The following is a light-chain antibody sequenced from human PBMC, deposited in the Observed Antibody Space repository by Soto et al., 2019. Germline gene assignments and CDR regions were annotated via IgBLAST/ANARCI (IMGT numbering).Light chain of an antibody. CDR2: GAS. V-gene: IGKV3-20*01. CDR1: QSISRY. J-gene: IGKJ1*01. CDR3: QQYGSSPPT. Sequence: IVLTKSPCTRSFSPGEKTTHSCRASQSISRYLAWYQQKPGQGPRLLIYGASSRATGTPDRFSGSRSGTDFTLTINRLEPEDFALYYCQQYGSSPPTFGQGTKVDIK.